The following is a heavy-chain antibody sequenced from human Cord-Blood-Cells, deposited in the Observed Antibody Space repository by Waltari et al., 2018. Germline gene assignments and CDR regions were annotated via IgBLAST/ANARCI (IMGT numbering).Heavy chain of an antibody. J-gene: IGHJ3*02. CDR3: ACRDGYNDAFDI. CDR2: INHSGRT. Sequence: QVQLQQWGAGLLKPSETLSLTCAVYGGSFSGYYWSWIRQPTGKGLEWIGEINHSGRTNYNPSLKSRVTISVDTSKNQFSLKLSSVTAADTAVYYCACRDGYNDAFDIWGQGTMVTVSS. CDR1: GGSFSGYY. V-gene: IGHV4-34*01. D-gene: IGHD5-12*01.